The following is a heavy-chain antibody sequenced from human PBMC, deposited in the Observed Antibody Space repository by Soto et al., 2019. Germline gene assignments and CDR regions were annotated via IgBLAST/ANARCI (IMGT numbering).Heavy chain of an antibody. CDR2: INPSGGST. V-gene: IGHV1-46*01. Sequence: ASVKVSCKASGYTLTSYYMHWVRQAPGQGLEWMGIINPSGGSTSYAQKFQGRVTMTRDTSTSTVYMELSSLRSEDTAVYYCARDVVKRNYDSSGYYPYWGQGTLVTVSS. D-gene: IGHD3-22*01. J-gene: IGHJ4*02. CDR3: ARDVVKRNYDSSGYYPY. CDR1: GYTLTSYY.